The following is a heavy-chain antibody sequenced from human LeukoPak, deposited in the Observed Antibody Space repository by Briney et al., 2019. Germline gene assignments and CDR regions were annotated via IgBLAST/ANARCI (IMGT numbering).Heavy chain of an antibody. Sequence: SETLSLTCIVSGGSISSYYWSWIRQPPGKGLEWIGYIYYSGSTNYNPSLKSRVTVSLDTSKNQFSLKLSSVTAADTAMYYCARAGGYSYGPQYSWFDPWGQGTLVTVSS. CDR2: IYYSGST. CDR3: ARAGGYSYGPQYSWFDP. D-gene: IGHD5-18*01. V-gene: IGHV4-59*01. J-gene: IGHJ5*02. CDR1: GGSISSYY.